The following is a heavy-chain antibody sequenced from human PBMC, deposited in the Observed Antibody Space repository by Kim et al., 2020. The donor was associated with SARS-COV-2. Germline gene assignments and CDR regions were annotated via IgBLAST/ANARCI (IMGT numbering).Heavy chain of an antibody. J-gene: IGHJ4*02. CDR3: AKDLIILPYYYGSGSPSSLDY. CDR2: ISYDGSNK. Sequence: GGSLRLSCAASGFTFSSYGMHWVRQAPGKGLEWVAVISYDGSNKYYADSVKGRFTISRDNSKNTLYLQMNSLRAEDTAVYYCAKDLIILPYYYGSGSPSSLDYWGQGTLVTVSS. V-gene: IGHV3-30*18. D-gene: IGHD3-10*01. CDR1: GFTFSSYG.